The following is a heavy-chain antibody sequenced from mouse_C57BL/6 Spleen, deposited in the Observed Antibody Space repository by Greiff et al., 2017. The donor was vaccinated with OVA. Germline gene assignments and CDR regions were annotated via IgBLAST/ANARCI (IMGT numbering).Heavy chain of an antibody. CDR2: INPSSGYT. CDR1: GYTFTSYT. Sequence: VQLQQSGAELARPGASVKMSCKASGYTFTSYTMHWVKQRPGQGLEWIGYINPSSGYTKYNQKFKDKATLTAAKSSSTAYMQLSSLTSEDSAVYYCAREGGLRQGVMDDWGQGTSVTVSS. J-gene: IGHJ4*01. CDR3: AREGGLRQGVMDD. D-gene: IGHD2-4*01. V-gene: IGHV1-4*01.